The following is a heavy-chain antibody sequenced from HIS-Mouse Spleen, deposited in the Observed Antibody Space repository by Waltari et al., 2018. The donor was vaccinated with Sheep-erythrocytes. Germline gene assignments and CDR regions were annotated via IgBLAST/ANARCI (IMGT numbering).Heavy chain of an antibody. CDR3: ARDPLTGADY. CDR1: GGSISSGGYY. V-gene: IGHV4-31*03. J-gene: IGHJ4*02. Sequence: QVQLQESGPGLVKPSQTLSLTCPVSGGSISSGGYYWSWIRQHPGKGLEWIGYISYSGSAYDNPSLKSRVTISVDPSKNQCSLKLTSVTAADTAVYYCARDPLTGADYWGQGTLVTVSS. CDR2: ISYSGSA. D-gene: IGHD7-27*01.